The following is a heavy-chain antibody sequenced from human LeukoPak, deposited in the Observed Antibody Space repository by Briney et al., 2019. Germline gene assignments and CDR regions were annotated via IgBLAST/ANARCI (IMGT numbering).Heavy chain of an antibody. V-gene: IGHV1-2*02. CDR1: GYTFTDYY. D-gene: IGHD2-2*01. J-gene: IGHJ4*02. CDR3: ARANFLYCSSSTCLFDY. CDR2: INPNDGDT. Sequence: PWASVKVSCKASGYTFTDYYMHGVRQAPGQGFEWMGWINPNDGDTNYAQKFQGRVTMTRDTSISTAHMEVSRLRSDDTAVYYCARANFLYCSSSTCLFDYWGQGTLVTVSS.